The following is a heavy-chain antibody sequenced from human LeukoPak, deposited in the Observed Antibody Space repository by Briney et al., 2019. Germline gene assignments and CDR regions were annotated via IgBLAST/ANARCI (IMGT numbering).Heavy chain of an antibody. CDR3: ARHPWVVPAAGALYYYYGMDV. Sequence: GGSLRLSCAASGFTFSSYWMSWVRQAPGKGLEWVANIKQDGSEKYYVDSVKGRFTISRDNAKNSLYLQMNSLRAEDTAVYYCARHPWVVPAAGALYYYYGMDVWGQGTTVTVSS. CDR1: GFTFSSYW. D-gene: IGHD2-2*01. J-gene: IGHJ6*02. V-gene: IGHV3-7*01. CDR2: IKQDGSEK.